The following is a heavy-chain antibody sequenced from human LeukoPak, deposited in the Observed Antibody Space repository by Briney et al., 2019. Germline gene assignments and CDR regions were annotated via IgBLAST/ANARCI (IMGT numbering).Heavy chain of an antibody. CDR1: GFTFSSYG. D-gene: IGHD3-10*01. CDR2: ISGGGGTT. Sequence: GSLRLSCAASGFTFSSYGMSWVRQAPGKGLEWVSGISGGGGTTYYADSVKGRFAISRDNSKNTLYLQMNSLRAEDTAVYYCAKSTMVRGVTLFDYWGQGTLVTVSS. V-gene: IGHV3-23*01. J-gene: IGHJ4*02. CDR3: AKSTMVRGVTLFDY.